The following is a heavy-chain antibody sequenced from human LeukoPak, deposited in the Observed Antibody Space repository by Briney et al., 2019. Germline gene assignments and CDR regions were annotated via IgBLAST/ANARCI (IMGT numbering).Heavy chain of an antibody. D-gene: IGHD2-2*01. Sequence: GGSLRLSCAASGFTFSSYSMNWVRQAPGKGLEWVSSISSSSSSYIYYADSVKGRFTISRDNAKNSLYLQMNSLRAEDTAVYYCARLKVVVVPAATSYYYYYGMDVWGKGTTVTVSS. J-gene: IGHJ6*04. V-gene: IGHV3-21*01. CDR3: ARLKVVVVPAATSYYYYYGMDV. CDR2: ISSSSSSYI. CDR1: GFTFSSYS.